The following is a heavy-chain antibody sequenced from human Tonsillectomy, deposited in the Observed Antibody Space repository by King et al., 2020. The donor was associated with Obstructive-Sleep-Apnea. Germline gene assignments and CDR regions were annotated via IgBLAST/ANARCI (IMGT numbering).Heavy chain of an antibody. V-gene: IGHV3-15*01. CDR3: TTAQDRRWLQLKMPHDAFDI. CDR2: IKSKTDGGTT. J-gene: IGHJ3*02. Sequence: VQLVESGGGLVKPGGSLRLSCAASGFTFSNAWMSWVRQAPGKGLEWVGRIKSKTDGGTTDYAAPVKGRFTISRDDSKNTLYLQMNSLKTEDTAVYYCTTAQDRRWLQLKMPHDAFDIWGQGTMVTVSS. D-gene: IGHD5-24*01. CDR1: GFTFSNAW.